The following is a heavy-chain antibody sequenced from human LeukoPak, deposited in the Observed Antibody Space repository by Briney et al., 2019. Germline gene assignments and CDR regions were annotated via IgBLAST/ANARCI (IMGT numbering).Heavy chain of an antibody. V-gene: IGHV3-74*01. J-gene: IGHJ2*01. CDR2: VSYDGLTT. D-gene: IGHD6-25*01. CDR3: ARESAAAGDWFFDL. CDR1: GFTFSSYG. Sequence: GGSLRLSCAASGFTFSSYGMHWVRQAPGKGLVWVSRVSYDGLTTAYAESVKGRFTISRDNARNTVDLQMNSLRAEDTAVYYCARESAAAGDWFFDLWGRGSLVIVSS.